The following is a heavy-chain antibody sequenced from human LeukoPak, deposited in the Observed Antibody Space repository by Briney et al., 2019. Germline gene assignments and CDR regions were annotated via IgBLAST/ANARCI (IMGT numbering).Heavy chain of an antibody. CDR2: IIPIFGTA. J-gene: IGHJ6*03. D-gene: IGHD6-13*01. V-gene: IGHV1-69*06. Sequence: ASVKVSCKASGYTFTGYYMHWVRQAPGQGLEWMGGIIPIFGTANYAQKFQGRVTITADKSTSTAYMELSSLRSEDTAVYYCATYSSSWYLYYYYYMDVWGKGTTVTVSS. CDR3: ATYSSSWYLYYYYYMDV. CDR1: GYTFTGYY.